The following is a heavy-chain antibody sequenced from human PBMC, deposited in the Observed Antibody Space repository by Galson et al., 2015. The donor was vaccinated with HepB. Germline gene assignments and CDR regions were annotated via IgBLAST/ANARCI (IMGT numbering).Heavy chain of an antibody. CDR1: GYTFTSYY. J-gene: IGHJ4*02. CDR3: AKDSSGWYGSYDY. D-gene: IGHD6-19*01. CDR2: INPSGGST. V-gene: IGHV1-46*01. Sequence: SVKVSCKASGYTFTSYYMHWVRQAPGQGLEWMGIINPSGGSTSYAQKFQGRVTMTRDTSTSTVYMELSSLRSEDTAVYYCAKDSSGWYGSYDYWGQGTLVTVSS.